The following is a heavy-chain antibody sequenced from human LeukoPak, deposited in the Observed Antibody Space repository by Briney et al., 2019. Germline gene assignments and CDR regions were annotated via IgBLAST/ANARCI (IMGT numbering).Heavy chain of an antibody. J-gene: IGHJ4*02. Sequence: VGSLRLSCAASRFTFSSYAMSWVRQAPGKGLEWVSAISGSGGSTYYADSVKGRFTISRDNSKNTLYLQMNSLRAEDTAVYYCAKGRQWLVRGGCGYWGQGTLVTVSS. D-gene: IGHD6-19*01. CDR3: AKGRQWLVRGGCGY. V-gene: IGHV3-23*01. CDR1: RFTFSSYA. CDR2: ISGSGGST.